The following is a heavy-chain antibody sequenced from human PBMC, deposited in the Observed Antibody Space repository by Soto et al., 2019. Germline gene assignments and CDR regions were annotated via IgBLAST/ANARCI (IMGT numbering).Heavy chain of an antibody. CDR1: GYSFITYG. CDR2: ISPYNGNT. J-gene: IGHJ1*01. Sequence: QVQLVQSGAEVKDPGASVKVSCKASGYSFITYGITWVRQAPGQGLEWMGWISPYNGNTNYAQKLQGRVIMTADTSTSTAYLELRSLRSDDTAVYYCARDREQRQATQHYQYWGQGTLVTVSS. CDR3: ARDREQRQATQHYQY. D-gene: IGHD6-25*01. V-gene: IGHV1-18*01.